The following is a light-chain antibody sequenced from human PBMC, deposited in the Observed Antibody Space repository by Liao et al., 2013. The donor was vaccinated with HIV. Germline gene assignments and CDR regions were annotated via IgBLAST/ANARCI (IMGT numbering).Light chain of an antibody. V-gene: IGLV3-25*03. CDR3: QSADSSGTYVV. Sequence: SYELTQPPSVSVAPGKTARITCGGNKIGSRSVNWYQQRPGQAPVLVIYRDSERPSGIPERFSGSSSGTTVTLTISGVQAEDEADYFCQSADSSGTYVVFGGGTKLTVL. CDR2: RDS. J-gene: IGLJ3*02. CDR1: KIGSRS.